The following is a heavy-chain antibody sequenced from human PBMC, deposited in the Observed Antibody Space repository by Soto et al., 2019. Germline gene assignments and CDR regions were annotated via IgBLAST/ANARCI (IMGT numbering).Heavy chain of an antibody. CDR1: GFTFSSYS. D-gene: IGHD5-12*01. V-gene: IGHV3-21*01. J-gene: IGHJ4*02. CDR2: ISSSSSYI. CDR3: ARGVSGYDSWGLDYFDY. Sequence: EVQLVESGGGLVKPGGSLRLSCAASGFTFSSYSMNWVRQAPGKGLEWVSSISSSSSYIYYADSVKGRFTISRDNATNSRYWQMNSLRAEDTAVYDCARGVSGYDSWGLDYFDYWGQGALVTVSS.